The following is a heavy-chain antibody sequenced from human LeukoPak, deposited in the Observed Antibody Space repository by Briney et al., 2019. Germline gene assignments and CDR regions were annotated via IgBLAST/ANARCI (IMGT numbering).Heavy chain of an antibody. J-gene: IGHJ3*02. V-gene: IGHV1-8*01. D-gene: IGHD3-22*01. CDR2: MTPNSGNT. CDR1: GYTFTSYD. Sequence: ASVKLSCKASGYTFTSYDINWVRQATGQGLECIGWMTPNSGNTGYAQKFQYRDTITRNTSIGTAYMELSSLRSEDKAVYYWAGGYYFKARSNAFDIWGQGTMVTVSS. CDR3: AGGYYFKARSNAFDI.